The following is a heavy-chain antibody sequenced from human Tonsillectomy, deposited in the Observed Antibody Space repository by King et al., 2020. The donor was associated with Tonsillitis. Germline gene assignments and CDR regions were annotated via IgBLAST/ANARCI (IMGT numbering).Heavy chain of an antibody. CDR1: GYTFTSYD. Sequence: QLVQSGAEVKKPGASVKVSCKASGYTFTSYDINWVRQATGQGLERMGWMNPNRGNTGYAQKFQGRVTMTRNTSISTAYMELSSLRSEDTAVYYCARGSPYYGGNPFDYWGQGTLVTVSS. V-gene: IGHV1-8*01. CDR2: MNPNRGNT. CDR3: ARGSPYYGGNPFDY. D-gene: IGHD4-23*01. J-gene: IGHJ4*02.